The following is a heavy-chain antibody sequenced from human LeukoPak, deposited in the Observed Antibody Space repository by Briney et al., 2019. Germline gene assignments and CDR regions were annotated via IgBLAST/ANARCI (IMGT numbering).Heavy chain of an antibody. CDR1: GFTFSSYG. V-gene: IGHV3-23*01. J-gene: IGHJ3*02. Sequence: GGSLRLSCAASGFTFSSYGMTWVRQAPGKGLEWVSAISGSGGSTYYADSVKGRFTISRDNSKNTLYLQMNSLRVEDTAVYYCAKSWNYYDSSGDDALDIWGQGTMVTVSS. CDR3: AKSWNYYDSSGDDALDI. CDR2: ISGSGGST. D-gene: IGHD3-22*01.